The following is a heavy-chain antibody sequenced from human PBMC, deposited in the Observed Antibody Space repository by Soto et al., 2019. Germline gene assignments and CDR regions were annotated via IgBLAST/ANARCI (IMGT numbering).Heavy chain of an antibody. CDR3: AKQRHYDFWSGYHMLYYFDY. D-gene: IGHD3-3*01. V-gene: IGHV3-23*01. CDR1: GFTFSSYA. J-gene: IGHJ4*02. CDR2: ISGSGGST. Sequence: GGSLRLSCAASGFTFSSYAMSWVRQAPGKGLEWVSAISGSGGSTYYADSVKGRFTISRDNSKNTLYLQMNSLRAEDTAVYYCAKQRHYDFWSGYHMLYYFDYWGQGTLVTVSS.